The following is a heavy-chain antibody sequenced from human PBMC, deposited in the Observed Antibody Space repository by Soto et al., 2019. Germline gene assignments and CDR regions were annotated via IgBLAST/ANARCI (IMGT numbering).Heavy chain of an antibody. CDR1: GGTFSSYA. CDR3: ARGRNTNKRYSSGWYTKIRYYFSGLDV. V-gene: IGHV1-69*01. Sequence: SVNRDCKASGGTFSSYAISWVRQAPGQGLEWMGGIIPIFGTANYAQKFQGRVTITADESTSTAYMELSSLRSEDTAVYYCARGRNTNKRYSSGWYTKIRYYFSGLDVWGRG. D-gene: IGHD6-19*01. J-gene: IGHJ6*02. CDR2: IIPIFGTA.